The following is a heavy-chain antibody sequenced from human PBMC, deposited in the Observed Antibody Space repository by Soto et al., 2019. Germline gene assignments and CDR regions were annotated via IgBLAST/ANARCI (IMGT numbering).Heavy chain of an antibody. D-gene: IGHD2-15*01. CDR3: ARLGVVVVAATPRSYYYYYGMDV. CDR1: GYSFTSYW. V-gene: IGHV5-10-1*01. Sequence: PGESLKISCKGSGYSFTSYWISWVRQMPGKGLEWMGRIDPSDSYTNYSPSFQGHVTISADKSISTAYLQWSSLKASDTAMYYCARLGVVVVAATPRSYYYYYGMDVWGQGTXVTVSS. CDR2: IDPSDSYT. J-gene: IGHJ6*02.